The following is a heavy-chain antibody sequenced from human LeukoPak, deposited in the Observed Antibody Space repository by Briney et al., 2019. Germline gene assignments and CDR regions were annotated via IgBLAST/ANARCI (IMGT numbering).Heavy chain of an antibody. J-gene: IGHJ4*02. Sequence: GGSLRLSCAASGFTFSNYDMNWVRQAPGKGPEWVSSISGMSTYIYYADSVKGRFTISRDNAKSSLYLQMNSLRAEDTAVYYCARNPTGTEDYWGQGTLVTVSS. CDR3: ARNPTGTEDY. D-gene: IGHD1-1*01. V-gene: IGHV3-21*01. CDR1: GFTFSNYD. CDR2: ISGMSTYI.